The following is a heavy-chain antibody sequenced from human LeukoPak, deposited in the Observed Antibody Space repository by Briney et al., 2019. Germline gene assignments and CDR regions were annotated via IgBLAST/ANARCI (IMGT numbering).Heavy chain of an antibody. CDR3: AREAGTGYFQH. CDR2: INHSGST. Sequence: PSETLSLTCAVYGGSFSGYYWSWIRQPPGKGLEWIGEINHSGSTNYNPSLKSRVTISVDTSKNQFSLKLSSVTAADTAVYYCAREAGTGYFQHWGQGTLVTVSS. D-gene: IGHD6-13*01. CDR1: GGSFSGYY. V-gene: IGHV4-34*01. J-gene: IGHJ1*01.